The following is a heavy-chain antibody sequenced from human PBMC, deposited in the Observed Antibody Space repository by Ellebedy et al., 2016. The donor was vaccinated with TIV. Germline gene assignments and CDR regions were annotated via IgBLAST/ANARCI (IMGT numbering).Heavy chain of an antibody. CDR3: ARAPFKGSSGWYNPTYYYYHMDV. Sequence: ASVKVSXXASGYTLFYYGINWVRQAPGQGLEWMGWIDTYNGNTDYAQKFQGRVPMTTDTSTGTAYMELRSLTSDDTAVYYCARAPFKGSSGWYNPTYYYYHMDVWGSGTTVTVSS. CDR2: IDTYNGNT. CDR1: GYTLFYYG. D-gene: IGHD6-19*01. J-gene: IGHJ6*03. V-gene: IGHV1-18*04.